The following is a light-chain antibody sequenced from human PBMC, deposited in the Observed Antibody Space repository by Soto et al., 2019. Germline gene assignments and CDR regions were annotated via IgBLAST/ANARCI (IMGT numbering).Light chain of an antibody. CDR2: EVS. CDR1: SSDVGGYAY. V-gene: IGLV2-11*01. Sequence: QSALTQPASVSGSPGQSITITCTGTSSDVGGYAYVSWYQQYPGKAPKLVISEVSNRPSGVPDRFSGSKSANTASLTISGLQADDEADYYCCSYAGNYTLLFGGGTKVTVL. J-gene: IGLJ2*01. CDR3: CSYAGNYTLL.